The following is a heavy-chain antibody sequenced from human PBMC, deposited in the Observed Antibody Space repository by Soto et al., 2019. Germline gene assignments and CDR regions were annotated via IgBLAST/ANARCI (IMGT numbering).Heavy chain of an antibody. Sequence: SETLSLTCAVSSGSISSSNWWSWVRQPPGKGLEWIGEIYHSGSTNYNPSLKSRVTISVDKSKNQFSLKLSSVTAADTAVYYCAREAPAVAAYFDYWGQGTLVTVSS. CDR3: AREAPAVAAYFDY. J-gene: IGHJ4*02. V-gene: IGHV4-4*02. CDR2: IYHSGST. D-gene: IGHD6-19*01. CDR1: SGSISSSNW.